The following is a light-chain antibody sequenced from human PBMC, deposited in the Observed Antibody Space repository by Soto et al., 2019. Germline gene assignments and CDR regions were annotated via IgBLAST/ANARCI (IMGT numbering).Light chain of an antibody. CDR3: QQYGSSPGT. CDR1: QSVSSNY. J-gene: IGKJ1*01. CDR2: DAS. V-gene: IGKV3-20*01. Sequence: EIVLTQSTGTLSLSPGERATLSCRASQSVSSNYLAWYQQKPGQAPRLLIYDASNRATGIPDRFSGSGSGTDFTLTISRLEPEDFAMYYCQQYGSSPGTFGQGTKVDIK.